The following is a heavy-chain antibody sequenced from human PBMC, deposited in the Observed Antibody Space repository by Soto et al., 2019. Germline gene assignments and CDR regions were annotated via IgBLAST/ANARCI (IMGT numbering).Heavy chain of an antibody. CDR3: ARVWAYCSSTSCIDY. Sequence: ASVKVSCKASGYTFTSYGISWVRQAPGQGLEWMGWISAYNGNTDYAQKLQGRVTMTTDTSTSTGYMELRSLRSDDTAVYYCARVWAYCSSTSCIDYWGLGTLVTVSS. D-gene: IGHD2-2*01. CDR1: GYTFTSYG. J-gene: IGHJ4*01. CDR2: ISAYNGNT. V-gene: IGHV1-18*01.